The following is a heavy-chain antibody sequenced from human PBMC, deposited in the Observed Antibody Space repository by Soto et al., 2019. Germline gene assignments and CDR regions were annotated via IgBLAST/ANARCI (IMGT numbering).Heavy chain of an antibody. CDR1: GFTFSNFA. Sequence: QVHLVESGGGVVQPGRSLRLSCAASGFTFSNFAMHWVRQAPGKGLEWLAAVWFDGSNKYYGDSVRGRFTISRDNSRNTLYLQMNSLRPEYKAVYYCTRDHHAFDIWGQGTMVTVSS. CDR3: TRDHHAFDI. V-gene: IGHV3-33*01. CDR2: VWFDGSNK. J-gene: IGHJ3*02.